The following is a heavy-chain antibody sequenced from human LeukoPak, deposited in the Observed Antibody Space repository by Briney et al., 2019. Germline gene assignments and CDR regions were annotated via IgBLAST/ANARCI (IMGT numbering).Heavy chain of an antibody. D-gene: IGHD2-15*01. J-gene: IGHJ5*02. CDR1: GYSISSGYY. CDR2: IYHSGST. CDR3: ARSVYCSGGSCSPGGRWFDP. Sequence: SETLSLSCTVSGYSISSGYYWGWIRQPPGKGLEWIGSIYHSGSTYYNPSLKSRVTISVDTSKNQFPLKLSSVTAADTAVYYCARSVYCSGGSCSPGGRWFDPWGQGTLVTVSS. V-gene: IGHV4-38-2*02.